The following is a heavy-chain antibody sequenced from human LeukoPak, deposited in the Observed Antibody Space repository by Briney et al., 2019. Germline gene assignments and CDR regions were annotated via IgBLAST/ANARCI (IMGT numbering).Heavy chain of an antibody. J-gene: IGHJ4*02. CDR1: GSTVSSKY. D-gene: IGHD1-26*01. V-gene: IGHV3-66*01. CDR3: ARSLIVGATAPDY. Sequence: PGGSLRLSCAASGSTVSSKYMSWVRQAPGKGLEWVSVIYSGGNTYYADSVKGRFSISRDISTNTLYLQMNSLRAEDTAVYFCARSLIVGATAPDYWGQGTLVTVSS. CDR2: IYSGGNT.